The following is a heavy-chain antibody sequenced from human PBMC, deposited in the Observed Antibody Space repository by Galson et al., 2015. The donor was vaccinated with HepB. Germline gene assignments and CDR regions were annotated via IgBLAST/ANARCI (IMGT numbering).Heavy chain of an antibody. Sequence: SVKVSCKASGYTFTSYAMHWVRQAPGQRLEWMGWINAGNGNTKYSQKFQGRVTITRDTSASTAYMELSSLRSEDTAVYYCARDLSSSGWYVGHNFDYWGQGTLVTVSS. CDR2: INAGNGNT. CDR1: GYTFTSYA. CDR3: ARDLSSSGWYVGHNFDY. V-gene: IGHV1-3*01. D-gene: IGHD6-19*01. J-gene: IGHJ4*02.